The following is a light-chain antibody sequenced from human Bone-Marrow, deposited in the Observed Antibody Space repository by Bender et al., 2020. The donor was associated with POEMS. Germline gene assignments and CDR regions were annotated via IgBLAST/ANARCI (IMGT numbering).Light chain of an antibody. CDR1: SSNIGAGFD. J-gene: IGLJ2*01. CDR2: GHT. V-gene: IGLV1-50*01. CDR3: VAWDDTLNGWV. Sequence: QSVLTQPPSASATPGQTVTISCTGSSSNIGAGFDVHWYQQHPGTAPKLLIYGHTNRPSGVPDRFSGSMSGTSASLAISGLHSEDEADYYCVAWDDTLNGWVFGGGTKLTVL.